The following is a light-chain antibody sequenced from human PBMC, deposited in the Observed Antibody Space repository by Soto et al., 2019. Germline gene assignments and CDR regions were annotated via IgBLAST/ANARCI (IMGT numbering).Light chain of an antibody. Sequence: SYELTQPPSVSVSPGQTASITCSGDKLGDKFACWYQQKPGQSPLPVIFQHTMRPSGIPERFSGSNSGNTATLTIRGTQAVDEAEYYCQAWDSSTVVFGGGTKLTVL. CDR1: KLGDKF. V-gene: IGLV3-1*01. J-gene: IGLJ2*01. CDR3: QAWDSSTVV. CDR2: QHT.